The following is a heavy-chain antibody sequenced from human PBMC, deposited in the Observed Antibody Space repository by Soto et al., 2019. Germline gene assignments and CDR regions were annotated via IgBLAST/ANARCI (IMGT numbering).Heavy chain of an antibody. Sequence: GASVKVSCKASGYTFTSYAMHWVRQAPGQRLEWMGWINAGNGNTKYSQKFQGRVTITRDTSASTAYMELSSLRSEDTAVYYCAVDFSGGWHNYFDYWGQGTLITVSS. CDR3: AVDFSGGWHNYFDY. CDR2: INAGNGNT. J-gene: IGHJ4*02. CDR1: GYTFTSYA. D-gene: IGHD2-15*01. V-gene: IGHV1-3*01.